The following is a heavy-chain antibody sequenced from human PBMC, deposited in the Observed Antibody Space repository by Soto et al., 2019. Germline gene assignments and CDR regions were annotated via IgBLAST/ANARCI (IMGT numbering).Heavy chain of an antibody. J-gene: IGHJ4*02. D-gene: IGHD1-20*01. CDR1: GFTVSSNY. V-gene: IGHV3-66*01. CDR3: AAGYNWNGEGY. Sequence: EVQLVESGGGLVQPGGSPRLSCAASGFTVSSNYMSWVRQAPGKGLEWVSVIYSGGSTYYADSVKGRFTISRDNSKNTLYLKMNSLRAEDTAVYYCAAGYNWNGEGYWGQGTLFTVSS. CDR2: IYSGGST.